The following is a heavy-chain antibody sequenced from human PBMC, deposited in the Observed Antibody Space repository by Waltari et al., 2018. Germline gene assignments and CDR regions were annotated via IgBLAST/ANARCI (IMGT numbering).Heavy chain of an antibody. Sequence: QVQLQESGPGLVKPSQTLSLTCTVSGGSIRSGDHYWSWIRLSPGKGLEWIGNIYYGGTTVYSASLKSRLTRSLDTSMNHFSLKLSSVTAADSAVYFCARCSIWEHYCDYWGQGTLVTVSS. J-gene: IGHJ4*02. CDR1: GGSIRSGDHY. V-gene: IGHV4-30-4*08. CDR3: ARCSIWEHYCDY. CDR2: IYYGGTT. D-gene: IGHD1-26*01.